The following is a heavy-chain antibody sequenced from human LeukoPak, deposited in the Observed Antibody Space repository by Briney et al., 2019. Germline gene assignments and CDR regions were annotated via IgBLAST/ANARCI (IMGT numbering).Heavy chain of an antibody. V-gene: IGHV4-59*01. Sequence: SETLSLTCTVSGGSISSYYWSWIRQPPGKGLEWIGYIYYSGSTNYNPSLKSRVTISVDTSKNQFSLKLSSVTAADTAVYYCARVYSSGWYGGYYYYYGMDVWGQGTTVTVSS. J-gene: IGHJ6*02. CDR2: IYYSGST. CDR3: ARVYSSGWYGGYYYYYGMDV. CDR1: GGSISSYY. D-gene: IGHD6-19*01.